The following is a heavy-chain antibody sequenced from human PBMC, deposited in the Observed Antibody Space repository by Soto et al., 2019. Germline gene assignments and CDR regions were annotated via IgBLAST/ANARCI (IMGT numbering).Heavy chain of an antibody. CDR1: GFTFISYG. Sequence: QVQLVESGGGVVQPGRSLRLSCAASGFTFISYGMHWVRQAPGKGLEWVAVIWYDGSNKYYADSVKGRFTISRDNSKNTLYLQMNSLRAEDTAVYYCALGIAAVDYWGQGTLVTVSS. CDR3: ALGIAAVDY. D-gene: IGHD6-13*01. J-gene: IGHJ4*02. CDR2: IWYDGSNK. V-gene: IGHV3-33*01.